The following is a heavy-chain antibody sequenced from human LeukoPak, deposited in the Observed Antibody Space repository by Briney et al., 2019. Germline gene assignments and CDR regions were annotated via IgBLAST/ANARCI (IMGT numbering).Heavy chain of an antibody. J-gene: IGHJ5*02. V-gene: IGHV1-46*01. CDR2: INPSGGST. CDR1: GYTFTSYY. CDR3: AREGTMVRGVIIKYNWFDP. D-gene: IGHD3-10*01. Sequence: ASVKVSCKASGYTFTSYYMHWVRQAPGQGLEWMGIINPSGGSTSYAQKFQGRVTMTRDTSTSTVYMELSSLRSEDTAVYYCAREGTMVRGVIIKYNWFDPWGQGTLVTVSS.